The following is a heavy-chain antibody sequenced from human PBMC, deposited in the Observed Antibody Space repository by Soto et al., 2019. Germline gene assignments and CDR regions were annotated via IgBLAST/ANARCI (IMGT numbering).Heavy chain of an antibody. CDR2: IYYSGST. J-gene: IGHJ6*02. Sequence: SETLSLTCTVSGGSISSYYWSWIRQPPGKGLEWIGYIYYSGSTNYNPSLKSRVTISVDTSKNQFSLKLSSVTAADTAVYYCARVTGYCSSTSCYTGIRYYYYGMDVWGQGTTVTVS. V-gene: IGHV4-59*01. CDR1: GGSISSYY. CDR3: ARVTGYCSSTSCYTGIRYYYYGMDV. D-gene: IGHD2-2*02.